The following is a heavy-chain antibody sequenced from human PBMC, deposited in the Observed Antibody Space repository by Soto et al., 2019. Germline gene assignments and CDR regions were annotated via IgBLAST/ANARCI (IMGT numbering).Heavy chain of an antibody. D-gene: IGHD3-16*01. J-gene: IGHJ4*02. V-gene: IGHV4-4*07. CDR2: IYTSETT. CDR3: ARESAAATYRPLDY. CDR1: GGSMSSYL. Sequence: SETLSLTCNVSGGSMSSYLWSWIRQPAGKGLEWIGRIYTSETTNYNPSLKSRVTMSVDTSKNQFSLKVNSVTAADTAVYYCARESAAATYRPLDYWGQGTLVTVSS.